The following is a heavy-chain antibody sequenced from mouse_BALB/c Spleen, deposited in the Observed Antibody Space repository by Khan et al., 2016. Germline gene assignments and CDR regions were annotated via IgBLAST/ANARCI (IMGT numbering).Heavy chain of an antibody. CDR2: MLPGGHNT. V-gene: IGHV1-9*01. Sequence: QGQLQQSGTELMKPGASVKIYCKANGYTFSSYWIEWVRQRPGHGLDWIGEMLPGGHNTNHNEKFSGRATFTADTSSNTVYIHLSSLTSEDSAVYYCARIYDGYSGPFADWGQGTLVTVSA. CDR1: GYTFSSYW. CDR3: ARIYDGYSGPFAD. J-gene: IGHJ3*01. D-gene: IGHD2-3*01.